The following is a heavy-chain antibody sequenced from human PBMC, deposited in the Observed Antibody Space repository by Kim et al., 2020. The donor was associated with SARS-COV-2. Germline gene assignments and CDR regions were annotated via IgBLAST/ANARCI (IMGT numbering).Heavy chain of an antibody. Sequence: GGSLRLSCAASGFTFDDYAMHWVRQAPGKGLEWVSGISWNSGSIGYADSVKGRFTISRDNAKNSLYLQMNSLRAEDTALYYCAKESPPWYGSGSYYSKGGMDVWGQGTTVTVSS. D-gene: IGHD3-10*01. V-gene: IGHV3-9*01. CDR2: ISWNSGSI. J-gene: IGHJ6*02. CDR1: GFTFDDYA. CDR3: AKESPPWYGSGSYYSKGGMDV.